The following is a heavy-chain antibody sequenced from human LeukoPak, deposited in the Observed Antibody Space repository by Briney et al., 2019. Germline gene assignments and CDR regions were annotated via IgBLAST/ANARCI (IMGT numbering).Heavy chain of an antibody. CDR2: IYHSGST. D-gene: IGHD5-24*01. CDR1: GYSISSGNY. V-gene: IGHV4-38-2*02. Sequence: PSETLSLTCTVSGYSISSGNYWDWIRQPPGKGLEWIGSIYHSGSTYYNPSLKSRVTISVDTSKNQFSLKLNSVTAADTAVYYCARGAAITYWGQGTLVTVSS. J-gene: IGHJ4*02. CDR3: ARGAAITY.